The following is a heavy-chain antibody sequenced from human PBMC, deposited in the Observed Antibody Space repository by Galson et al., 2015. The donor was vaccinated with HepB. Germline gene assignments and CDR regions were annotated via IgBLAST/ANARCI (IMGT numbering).Heavy chain of an antibody. CDR1: GFTFSSYS. CDR2: ISSSSSYI. CDR3: ARVLTLAAAFDY. Sequence: SLRLSCAASGFTFSSYSMNWVRQAPGKGLEWVSSISSSSSYIYYADSVKGRFTISRDNAKNSLYLQMNSLRAEDTAVYYCARVLTLAAAFDYWGQGTLVTVSS. J-gene: IGHJ4*02. D-gene: IGHD6-13*01. V-gene: IGHV3-21*01.